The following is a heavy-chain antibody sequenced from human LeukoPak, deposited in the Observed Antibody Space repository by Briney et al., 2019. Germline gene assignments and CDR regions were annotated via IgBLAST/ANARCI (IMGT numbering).Heavy chain of an antibody. CDR2: INPSGGST. Sequence: ASVKVSCKASGYTFTNYYMHWVRQAPGQGLEWAGLINPSGGSTSYPQKFQGRVTVTRDTSTSTVHMELSGLRSEDTAVYYCARDQEGFDYWGQGTLVTVSS. V-gene: IGHV1-46*01. CDR1: GYTFTNYY. J-gene: IGHJ4*02. CDR3: ARDQEGFDY.